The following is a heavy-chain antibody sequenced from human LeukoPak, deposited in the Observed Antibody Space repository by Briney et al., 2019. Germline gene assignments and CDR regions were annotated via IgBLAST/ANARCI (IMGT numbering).Heavy chain of an antibody. CDR3: ARENRMLSTSLTNWFDP. D-gene: IGHD2-2*01. CDR1: GYTFTSYY. V-gene: IGHV1-46*01. J-gene: IGHJ5*02. Sequence: ASVTVSCKASGYTFTSYYMHWVRQAPGQGLEWMGIINPSGGSTNYAQTFQGRVTMTRDMSTSTVYMELSSLRSEDTAVYYCARENRMLSTSLTNWFDPWGQGTLVTVSS. CDR2: INPSGGST.